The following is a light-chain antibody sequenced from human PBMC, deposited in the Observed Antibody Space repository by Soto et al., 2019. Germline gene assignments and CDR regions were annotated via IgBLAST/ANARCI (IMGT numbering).Light chain of an antibody. CDR3: SSYTSSSTLDVV. Sequence: QSALTQPASVSGSPGQSITISCIGTSSDVGGYNYVSWYQQHPGKAPKLMIYDVSNRPSGVSNRFSGSKSGNTASLTISGLQAEDEADYYCSSYTSSSTLDVVFGGGTKVTVL. CDR2: DVS. CDR1: SSDVGGYNY. J-gene: IGLJ2*01. V-gene: IGLV2-14*01.